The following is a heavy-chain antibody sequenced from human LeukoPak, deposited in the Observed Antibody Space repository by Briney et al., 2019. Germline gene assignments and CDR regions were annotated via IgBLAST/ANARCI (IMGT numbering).Heavy chain of an antibody. V-gene: IGHV1-69*05. CDR1: GYTFTNFD. D-gene: IGHD1-1*01. Sequence: SVKVSCKTSGYTFTNFDINWVRQATGQGLEWMGGIIPIFGTANYAQKFQDRVTMTRDTSTSTVYMELSSLKSEDTALYYCARVSINFIGMDVWGQGTTVTVSS. CDR2: IIPIFGTA. CDR3: ARVSINFIGMDV. J-gene: IGHJ6*02.